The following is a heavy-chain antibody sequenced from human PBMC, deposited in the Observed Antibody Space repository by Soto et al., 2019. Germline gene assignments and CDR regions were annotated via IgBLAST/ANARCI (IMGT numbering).Heavy chain of an antibody. J-gene: IGHJ4*02. CDR1: GFTFSSYA. CDR2: ISSNGGNT. Sequence: GGSLRLSCAASGFTFSSYAMHWVRQAPGKGLEYVSAISSNGGNTYYADSVKGRFTISRDDSKNTLFLQMGSLTTEDMAVYYCARGGSGSSWYYFDYWGQGTLVTVSS. V-gene: IGHV3-64*02. D-gene: IGHD6-13*01. CDR3: ARGGSGSSWYYFDY.